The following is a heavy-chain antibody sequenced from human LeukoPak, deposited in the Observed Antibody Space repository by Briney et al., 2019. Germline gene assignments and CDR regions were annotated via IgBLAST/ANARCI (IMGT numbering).Heavy chain of an antibody. V-gene: IGHV3-66*02. CDR2: IYSGGST. D-gene: IGHD5-24*01. CDR1: RFTVSSSY. CDR3: ARDLDGYIDY. Sequence: PGGSLRLSCAASRFTVSSSYMSWVRQAPGKGLEWVSVIYSGGSTSYADSVKGRFTISRDNSKNTLYLQMNSLRAEDTAVYYCARDLDGYIDYWGQGTLVTVSS. J-gene: IGHJ4*02.